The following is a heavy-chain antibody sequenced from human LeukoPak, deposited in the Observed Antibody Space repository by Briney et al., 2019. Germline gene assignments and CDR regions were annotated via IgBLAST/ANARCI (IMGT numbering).Heavy chain of an antibody. CDR3: ARGYGSGSYTELNWFDP. J-gene: IGHJ5*02. D-gene: IGHD3-10*01. Sequence: PSETLSLTCAVYGGSFSGYYWSWIRQPPGKGLEWIGEINHSGSTNYNPSLKSRVTISVDTSKNQFSLKLSSVTAADTAVYYCARGYGSGSYTELNWFDPWGQGTLVTVSS. V-gene: IGHV4-34*01. CDR1: GGSFSGYY. CDR2: INHSGST.